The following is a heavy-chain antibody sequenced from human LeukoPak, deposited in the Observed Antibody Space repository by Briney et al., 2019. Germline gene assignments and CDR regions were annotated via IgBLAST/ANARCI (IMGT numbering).Heavy chain of an antibody. J-gene: IGHJ5*02. CDR1: GFTFSSYA. Sequence: QAGGSLRLSCAASGFTFSSYAMSWVRQAPGKGLEWVSAISGSGGSTYYADSVKGRFTISRDNSKNTLYLQMNSLRAEDTAVYYCAKIGAQTDGYYYDSSGYFTWGQGTLVTVSS. CDR2: ISGSGGST. V-gene: IGHV3-23*01. D-gene: IGHD3-22*01. CDR3: AKIGAQTDGYYYDSSGYFT.